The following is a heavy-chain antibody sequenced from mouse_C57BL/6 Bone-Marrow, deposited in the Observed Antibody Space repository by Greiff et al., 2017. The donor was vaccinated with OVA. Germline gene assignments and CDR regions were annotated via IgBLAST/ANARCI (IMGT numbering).Heavy chain of an antibody. CDR3: AREEETWFAY. CDR1: GYTFTSYG. V-gene: IGHV1-81*01. J-gene: IGHJ3*01. Sequence: QVQLQQSGAELARPGASVKLSCKASGYTFTSYGISWVKQRTGPGLEWIGEIYPRSGNTYYNEKFKGKATLTADKSSSTAYMELRSLTSEDSAVYFCAREEETWFAYWGQGTLVAVSA. CDR2: IYPRSGNT.